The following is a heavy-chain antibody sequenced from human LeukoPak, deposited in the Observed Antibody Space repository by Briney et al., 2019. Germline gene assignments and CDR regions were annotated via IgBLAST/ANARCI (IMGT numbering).Heavy chain of an antibody. D-gene: IGHD6-19*01. CDR2: ISYDGSNK. J-gene: IGHJ4*02. CDR3: AKDSRFGIAVAGTADYFDY. Sequence: GRSLRLSCAAPGFTFSSYGMHWVRQAPGKGLEWVAVISYDGSNKYYADSVKGRFTISRDNSKNTLYLQMNSLRAEDTAVYYCAKDSRFGIAVAGTADYFDYWGQGTLVTVSS. V-gene: IGHV3-30*18. CDR1: GFTFSSYG.